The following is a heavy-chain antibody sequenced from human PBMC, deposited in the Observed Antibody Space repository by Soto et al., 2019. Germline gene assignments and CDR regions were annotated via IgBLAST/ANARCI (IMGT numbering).Heavy chain of an antibody. CDR1: GFTFSNYG. CDR3: ASEYCSGGSCYYYGMDV. D-gene: IGHD2-15*01. Sequence: QVQLVESGGGVVQPGRSLRLSCAASGFTFSNYGMHWVRQAPGKGLEWVAVIWYDGSNKYYADSVKGRFTSSRDNSKNTLYLQMNRLRADDTAVYYCASEYCSGGSCYYYGMDVWGQGTTVTVSS. J-gene: IGHJ6*02. CDR2: IWYDGSNK. V-gene: IGHV3-33*01.